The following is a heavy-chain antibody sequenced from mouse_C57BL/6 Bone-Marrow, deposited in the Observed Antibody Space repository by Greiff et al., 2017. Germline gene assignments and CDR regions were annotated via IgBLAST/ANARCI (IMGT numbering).Heavy chain of an antibody. D-gene: IGHD1-1*01. CDR2: IDPENGDT. J-gene: IGHJ2*01. CDR3: TTFTTVVAGFDY. Sequence: EVKLMESGAELVRPGASVKLSCTASGFNIKDDYMHWVKQRPEQGLEWIGWIDPENGDTEYASKFQGKATITADTSSNTAYLQLSSLTSEDTAVYYCTTFTTVVAGFDYWGQCTTLTVSS. V-gene: IGHV14-4*01. CDR1: GFNIKDDY.